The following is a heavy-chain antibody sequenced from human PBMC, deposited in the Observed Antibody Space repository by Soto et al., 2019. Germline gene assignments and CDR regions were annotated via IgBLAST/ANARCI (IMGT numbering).Heavy chain of an antibody. CDR2: ISSSGSTI. Sequence: GGSLRLSCAASGFTFSSYGMNWVRQAPGKGLEWVSYISSSGSTIYYADSVKGRFTISRDNAKNSLYLQMNSLRAEDTAVYYCARGYDSSGYYSGDAFDIWGKGTMVTVAS. D-gene: IGHD3-22*01. CDR3: ARGYDSSGYYSGDAFDI. J-gene: IGHJ3*02. CDR1: GFTFSSYG. V-gene: IGHV3-48*03.